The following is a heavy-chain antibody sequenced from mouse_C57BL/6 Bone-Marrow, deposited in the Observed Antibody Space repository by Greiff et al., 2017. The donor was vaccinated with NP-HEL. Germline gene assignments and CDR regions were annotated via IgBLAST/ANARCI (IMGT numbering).Heavy chain of an antibody. V-gene: IGHV14-3*01. J-gene: IGHJ4*01. CDR1: GFNIKNTY. Sequence: EVQLQQSVAELVRPGASVKLSCTASGFNIKNTYMHWVKQRPEQGLEWIGRIDPANGNTKYAPKFQGKATITADTSSNTAYLQLSSLTSEDTAIYYCAREASRIFTTVVAEDYAMDYWGQGTSVTVSS. CDR3: AREASRIFTTVVAEDYAMDY. D-gene: IGHD1-1*01. CDR2: IDPANGNT.